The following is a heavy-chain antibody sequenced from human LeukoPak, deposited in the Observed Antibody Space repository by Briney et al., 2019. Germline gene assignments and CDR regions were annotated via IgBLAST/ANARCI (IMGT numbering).Heavy chain of an antibody. CDR3: ATRRGGYNYVWFDP. D-gene: IGHD5-24*01. V-gene: IGHV4-34*01. Sequence: PSETLSLTCAVYGGSFSGYYWSWIRQPPGKGLEWIGEINHSGSTNYNPSLKSRVTISVDTSKNQFSLKLSSVTAADTAVYYCATRRGGYNYVWFDPWGQGTLVTVSS. CDR2: INHSGST. J-gene: IGHJ5*02. CDR1: GGSFSGYY.